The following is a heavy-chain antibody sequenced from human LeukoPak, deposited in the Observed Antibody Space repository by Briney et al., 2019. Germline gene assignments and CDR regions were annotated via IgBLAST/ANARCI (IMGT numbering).Heavy chain of an antibody. CDR1: GGSFSDYY. J-gene: IGHJ6*03. Sequence: SETLSLTCAVYGGSFSDYYWSWIRQPPGKGLEWIGEINHSGSTNYNPSLKSRVTISVDTSKNQFSLKLSSVTAADTAVYYCARVEEAYGSGRRENYYYYYMDVWGKGTTVTISS. CDR2: INHSGST. CDR3: ARVEEAYGSGRRENYYYYYMDV. V-gene: IGHV4-34*01. D-gene: IGHD3-10*01.